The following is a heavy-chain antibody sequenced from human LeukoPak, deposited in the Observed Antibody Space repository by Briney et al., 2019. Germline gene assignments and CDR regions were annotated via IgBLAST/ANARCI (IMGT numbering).Heavy chain of an antibody. V-gene: IGHV3-66*02. CDR3: AREPIYYYDSSGYVDA. J-gene: IGHJ3*01. CDR1: GFTLSSNY. CDR2: IYSGGST. Sequence: PGGSLRLSCAASGFTLSSNYMSWVRQAPGKGLEWVSVIYSGGSTYYADSVKGRFTISRDNSKNTLYLQMNSLRAEDTAVYYCAREPIYYYDSSGYVDAWGQGTMVTVSS. D-gene: IGHD3-22*01.